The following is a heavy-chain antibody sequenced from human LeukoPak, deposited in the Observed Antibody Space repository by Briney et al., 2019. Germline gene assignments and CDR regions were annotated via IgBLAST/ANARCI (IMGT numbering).Heavy chain of an antibody. CDR1: GFTFSNYA. CDR3: AKAPSPGYCSSTSCYYDY. CDR2: ISDNGGSA. V-gene: IGHV3-23*01. J-gene: IGHJ4*02. Sequence: PGGSLRLSCAASGFTFSNYAMSWVRQAPGKGLEWVTAISDNGGSAYYADSVKGRFTISRDNSKNTLYLQMSSLRGDDTAVYHCAKAPSPGYCSSTSCYYDYWGQGTLVTVSS. D-gene: IGHD2-2*01.